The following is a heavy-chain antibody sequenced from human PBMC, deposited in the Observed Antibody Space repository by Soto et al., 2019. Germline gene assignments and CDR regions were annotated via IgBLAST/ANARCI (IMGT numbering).Heavy chain of an antibody. CDR3: ARDPGCGGGSCPQRPQTYYFDY. J-gene: IGHJ4*02. CDR1: GFTFSDYY. CDR2: ISSSGSTI. D-gene: IGHD2-15*01. Sequence: PGGSLRLSCAASGFTFSDYYMSWIRQAPGKGLEWVSYISSSGSTIYYADSVKGRFTISRDNAKNSLYLQMNSLRAEDTAVYYYARDPGCGGGSCPQRPQTYYFDYWGQGTLVTVSS. V-gene: IGHV3-11*01.